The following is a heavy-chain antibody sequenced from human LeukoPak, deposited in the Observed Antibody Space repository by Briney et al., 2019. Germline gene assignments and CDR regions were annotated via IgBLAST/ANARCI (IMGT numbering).Heavy chain of an antibody. CDR2: ISSSGSTI. V-gene: IGHV3-11*01. CDR3: ARVTGYGSGTRFGP. J-gene: IGHJ5*02. D-gene: IGHD3-10*01. Sequence: GGSLRLSCAASGFTFSDHYMSWIRQAPGEGLEGVSYISSSGSTIYYADSVKGRFTISRDNAKNSLYLQMNSLRAEDTAVYYCARVTGYGSGTRFGPWGQGTLVTVSS. CDR1: GFTFSDHY.